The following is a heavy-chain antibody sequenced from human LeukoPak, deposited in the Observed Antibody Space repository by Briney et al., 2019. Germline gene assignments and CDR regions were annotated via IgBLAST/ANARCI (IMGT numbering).Heavy chain of an antibody. CDR2: ISGSGGST. Sequence: GGSLRLSCAASGFTFSSYAMSWVRQAPGKGLEWVSAISGSGGSTYYADSVKGRFTISRDNSKNTLYLQMNSLRAEDTAVYYCARGERVPDAFDIWGQGTMVTVSS. J-gene: IGHJ3*02. V-gene: IGHV3-23*01. CDR3: ARGERVPDAFDI. D-gene: IGHD2-2*01. CDR1: GFTFSSYA.